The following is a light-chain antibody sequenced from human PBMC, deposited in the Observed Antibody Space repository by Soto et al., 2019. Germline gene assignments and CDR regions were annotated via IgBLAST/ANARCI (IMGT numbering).Light chain of an antibody. CDR1: QSVSSY. CDR2: DAS. J-gene: IGKJ1*01. V-gene: IGKV3-11*01. CDR3: QQRSNWPT. Sequence: EIVLTQSPATLSLSPGERATLSCRASQSVSSYLAWYQQKPGQAPRLLIYDASNRATGIPARCSGSGSWTDFTLTISSLEPEDFAVYYCQQRSNWPTFGQGTKVEIK.